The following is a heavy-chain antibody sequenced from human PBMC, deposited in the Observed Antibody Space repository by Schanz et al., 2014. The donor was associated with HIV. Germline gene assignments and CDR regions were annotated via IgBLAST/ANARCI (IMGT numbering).Heavy chain of an antibody. V-gene: IGHV3-23*01. J-gene: IGHJ4*02. CDR1: GFAFSNYA. CDR3: AKPEYDSSGNSQSHFDS. D-gene: IGHD3-22*01. CDR2: ITESGGRT. Sequence: EVQLLESGGGLVQPGGSLRLSCAASGFAFSNYAMSWVRQAPGKGPEWVSSITESGGRTYYADSVNGRFTISRDNSKNTLYLQMTTLRTEDTAVYYCAKPEYDSSGNSQSHFDSWGQGTLVTVSS.